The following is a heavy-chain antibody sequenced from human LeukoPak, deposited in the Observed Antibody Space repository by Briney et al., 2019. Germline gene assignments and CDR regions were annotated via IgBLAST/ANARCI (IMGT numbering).Heavy chain of an antibody. J-gene: IGHJ4*02. CDR2: IKHDGSEK. CDR3: ARDAGGYGFYGDY. V-gene: IGHV3-7*01. D-gene: IGHD5-18*01. Sequence: PGGSLRLSCAASGFTFSSYWMSWVRQAPGKGLEWVANIKHDGSEKYYVDSVKGRFTISRDNAKNSLYLQMNSLRAEDTAVYYCARDAGGYGFYGDYWGQGTLVTVSS. CDR1: GFTFSSYW.